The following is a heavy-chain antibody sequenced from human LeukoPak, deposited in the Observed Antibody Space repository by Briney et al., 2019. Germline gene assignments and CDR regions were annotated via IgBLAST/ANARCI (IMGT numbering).Heavy chain of an antibody. CDR1: GYTFTTYY. J-gene: IGHJ3*01. CDR2: IHPSGGTT. V-gene: IGHV1-46*01. Sequence: GASVKVSCKASGYTFTTYYTHWVRQAPGQGLEWMGIIHPSGGTTTYAQKFQGRVTLTRDTSASTVYMELSSLRSEDTAIYHCARDTDSSGWQGAFDVWGQGTMVTVSS. CDR3: ARDTDSSGWQGAFDV. D-gene: IGHD6-19*01.